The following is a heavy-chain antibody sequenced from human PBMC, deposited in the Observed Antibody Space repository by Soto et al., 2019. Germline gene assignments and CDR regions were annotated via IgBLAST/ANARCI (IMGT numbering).Heavy chain of an antibody. CDR1: GFTFSSYA. V-gene: IGHV3-23*01. Sequence: GGSLRLSCAASGFTFSSYAMSWVRQAPGKGLEWVSAISGSGGSTYYADSVKGRFTISRDNPKNTLYLQMNSLRAEDTAVYYCAKKPYSGYGMDVWGQGTTVTVSS. CDR3: AKKPYSGYGMDV. CDR2: ISGSGGST. J-gene: IGHJ6*02. D-gene: IGHD1-26*01.